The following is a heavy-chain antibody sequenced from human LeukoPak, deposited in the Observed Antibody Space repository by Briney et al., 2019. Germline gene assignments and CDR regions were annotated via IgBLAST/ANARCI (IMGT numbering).Heavy chain of an antibody. V-gene: IGHV4-39*01. CDR3: ARLFNWGLDY. CDR1: GGSISSSSYY. J-gene: IGHJ4*02. Sequence: SETLSLTCTVSGGSISSSSYYWGWIRPAPGEGLGWIGGIYYSGSTYYNPSLKSRVTISVDTYKNQFSLKLSSVTAADMAVYSCARLFNWGLDYWGQGTLVTVSS. CDR2: IYYSGST. D-gene: IGHD7-27*01.